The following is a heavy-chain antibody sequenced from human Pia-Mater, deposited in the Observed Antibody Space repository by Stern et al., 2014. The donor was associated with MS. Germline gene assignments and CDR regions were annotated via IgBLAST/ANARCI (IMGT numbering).Heavy chain of an antibody. D-gene: IGHD5-18*01. CDR2: ISYDGSNK. CDR1: GFTFSSYT. CDR3: ARVDTAMVTLYYYGMDV. V-gene: IGHV3-30-3*01. Sequence: VQLVESGGGVVQPGRSLRLSCAASGFTFSSYTMNWVRQAPGTGLEWVALISYDGSNKYYADSVKGRFTISRDNSKNTLYLQMNSLRAEDTAVYYCARVDTAMVTLYYYGMDVWGQGTTVTVSS. J-gene: IGHJ6*02.